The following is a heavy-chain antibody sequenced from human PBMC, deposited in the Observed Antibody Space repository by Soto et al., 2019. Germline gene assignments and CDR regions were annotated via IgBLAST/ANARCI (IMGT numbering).Heavy chain of an antibody. CDR3: ARSYCSSTSCFPGYYYYGMDV. V-gene: IGHV5-51*01. J-gene: IGHJ6*02. Sequence: LKISCKGSGYSFTSYWIGWVRQMPGKGLEWMGIIYPGDSDTRYSPSFQGQVTISADKSISTAYLQWSSLKASDTAMYYCARSYCSSTSCFPGYYYYGMDVWGQGTTVTVSS. D-gene: IGHD2-2*01. CDR2: IYPGDSDT. CDR1: GYSFTSYW.